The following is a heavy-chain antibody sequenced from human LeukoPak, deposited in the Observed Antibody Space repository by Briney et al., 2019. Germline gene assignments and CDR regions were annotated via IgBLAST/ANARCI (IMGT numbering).Heavy chain of an antibody. D-gene: IGHD3-3*01. CDR2: ISSGSSDI. CDR3: ASGYDFSSGSKRGFDN. V-gene: IGHV3-48*01. J-gene: IGHJ4*02. CDR1: GFFFSDYG. Sequence: GGSLRLFCAASGFFFSDYGMNWVRQAQGKGLEWMSYISSGSSDIFYADSVKGRFTISRDNAKNSLFLQMSRLRGEDTAVYYCASGYDFSSGSKRGFDNWGQGTLVTVSS.